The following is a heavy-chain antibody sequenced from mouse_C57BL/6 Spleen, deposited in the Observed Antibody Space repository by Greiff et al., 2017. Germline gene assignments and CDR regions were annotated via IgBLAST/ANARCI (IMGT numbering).Heavy chain of an antibody. V-gene: IGHV1-15*01. J-gene: IGHJ3*01. CDR1: GYTFTDYE. Sequence: QVQLQQSGAELVRPGASVTLSCKASGYTFTDYEMHWVKQTPVHGLEWIGAIDPETGGTAYNQKFKGKAILTADKSSSTAYMELRSLTAEDSAVYYCTIGRGYPFAYWGQGTLVTVSA. D-gene: IGHD2-2*01. CDR2: IDPETGGT. CDR3: TIGRGYPFAY.